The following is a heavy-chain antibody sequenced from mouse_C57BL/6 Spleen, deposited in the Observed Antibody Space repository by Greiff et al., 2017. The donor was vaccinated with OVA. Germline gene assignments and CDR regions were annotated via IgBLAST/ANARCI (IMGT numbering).Heavy chain of an antibody. CDR2: IDPETGGT. CDR3: TRLGRVVVATDYAMDY. CDR1: GYTFTDYE. V-gene: IGHV1-15*01. J-gene: IGHJ4*01. Sequence: QVQLKQSGAELVRPGASVTLSCKASGYTFTDYEMHWVKQTPVHGLEWIGAIDPETGGTAYNQKFKGKAILTADKSSSTAYMELRSLTSEDSAVYYCTRLGRVVVATDYAMDYRGQGTSVTVSS. D-gene: IGHD1-1*01.